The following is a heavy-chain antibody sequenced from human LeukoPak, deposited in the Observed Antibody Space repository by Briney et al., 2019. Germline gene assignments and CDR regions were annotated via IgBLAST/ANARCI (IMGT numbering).Heavy chain of an antibody. V-gene: IGHV1-18*01. J-gene: IGHJ6*03. CDR2: ISAYNGNT. Sequence: GASVKVSCKASGYTFTSYGISWVRQAPGQGLEWMGWISAYNGNTNYAQKLQGRVTMTTDTATSTAYMELRSLRPDDTAVYYCARDSTSSTYYDFWSGYYNPSYYYMDVWGKGTTVTVSS. CDR3: ARDSTSSTYYDFWSGYYNPSYYYMDV. D-gene: IGHD3-3*01. CDR1: GYTFTSYG.